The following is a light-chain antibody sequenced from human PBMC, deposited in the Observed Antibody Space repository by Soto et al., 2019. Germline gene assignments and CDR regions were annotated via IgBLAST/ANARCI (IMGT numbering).Light chain of an antibody. CDR3: LQHNSYPRT. CDR2: AAS. Sequence: DIQMTQSPSSLSASVGDRVTTTCRASQGISNDLGWYQQKPGKAPKRLTYAASRLQSGVPSRFSGSGSGTEFTLTISSLQPEDFATYYCLQHNSYPRTFGQGTKVEIK. V-gene: IGKV1-17*01. CDR1: QGISND. J-gene: IGKJ1*01.